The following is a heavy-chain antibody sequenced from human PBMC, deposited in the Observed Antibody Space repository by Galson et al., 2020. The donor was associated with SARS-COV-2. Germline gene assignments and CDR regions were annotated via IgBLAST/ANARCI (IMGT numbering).Heavy chain of an antibody. D-gene: IGHD3-22*01. V-gene: IGHV3-30*04. CDR3: AREGNNYGDTSGDYPID. J-gene: IGHJ1*01. Sequence: GESLKISCAASGFTFSGYAMHWVRQAPGKGLEWVAVVSHDGINGYYADSVKGRFTISRDNSKNTLYLQMNSLSDEDTAVYYCAREGNNYGDTSGDYPIDWGQGGRVTVAS. CDR2: VSHDGING. CDR1: GFTFSGYA.